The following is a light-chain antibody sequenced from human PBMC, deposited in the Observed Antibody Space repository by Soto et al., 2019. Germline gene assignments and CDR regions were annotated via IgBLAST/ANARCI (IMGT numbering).Light chain of an antibody. CDR3: QQCHSYPLT. J-gene: IGKJ2*01. V-gene: IGKV1-5*03. Sequence: DSQVTQSPSTLAASVGDRVTINCRASQSIVFWLAWYQQKPGKAPNLLIYKASTLESGVPSRFRGSGSGTEFTLPISGLQPDDFASYYCQQCHSYPLTFGQGTKLEIK. CDR1: QSIVFW. CDR2: KAS.